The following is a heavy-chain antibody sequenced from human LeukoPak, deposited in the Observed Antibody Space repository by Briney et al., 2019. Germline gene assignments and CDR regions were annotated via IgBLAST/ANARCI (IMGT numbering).Heavy chain of an antibody. CDR1: GGTFSSYT. J-gene: IGHJ5*02. Sequence: SVKVSCKASGGTFSSYTISWVRQAPGQGLEWIGRIIPILGIANYAQKFQGRVTITADKSTSTAYMELSSLRSEDTAVYYCARDISTVLRFLDLSGAWFDPWGQGTLVTVSS. V-gene: IGHV1-69*04. D-gene: IGHD3-3*01. CDR2: IIPILGIA. CDR3: ARDISTVLRFLDLSGAWFDP.